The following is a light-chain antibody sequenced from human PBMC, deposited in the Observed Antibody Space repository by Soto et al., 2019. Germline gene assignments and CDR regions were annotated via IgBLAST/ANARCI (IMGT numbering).Light chain of an antibody. CDR2: EVS. CDR1: SSDVGGYNF. V-gene: IGLV2-14*03. CDR3: SSYTTSSTLV. J-gene: IGLJ1*01. Sequence: ALTQPASVFGSPGQSITISCTGTSSDVGGYNFVSWYQQHPGKAPKLMIYEVSSRPSGVSNRFSGSKSGNTASLTISGLQPEDEADYYCSSYTTSSTLVFGTGTKVTVL.